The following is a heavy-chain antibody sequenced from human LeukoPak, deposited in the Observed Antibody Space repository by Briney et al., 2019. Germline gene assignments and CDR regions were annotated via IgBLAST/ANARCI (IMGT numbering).Heavy chain of an antibody. Sequence: SETLSLTCTVSGGSISSYYWSWIRQPAGKGLEWIGRIYTSGSTNYNPSLKSRVTMSVDTSKNQFSLKLSSVTAADTAMYYCARDDILTGYWSFDYWGQGTLVTVSS. D-gene: IGHD3-9*01. CDR2: IYTSGST. CDR1: GGSISSYY. J-gene: IGHJ4*02. V-gene: IGHV4-4*07. CDR3: ARDDILTGYWSFDY.